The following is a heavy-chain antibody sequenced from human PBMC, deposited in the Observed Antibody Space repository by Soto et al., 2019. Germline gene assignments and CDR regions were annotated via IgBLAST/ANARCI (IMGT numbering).Heavy chain of an antibody. CDR1: GFTFSGSA. D-gene: IGHD2-2*01. CDR2: IRSKANSYAT. CDR3: TRPLVPAAVNGMDV. Sequence: EVQLVESGGGLVQPGGSLKLSCAASGFTFSGSAMHWVRQASGKGLEWVGRIRSKANSYATAYAASVKGRFTISRDDSKNTAYLQMNSLKTEDTAVYYCTRPLVPAAVNGMDVWGQGTTVTVSS. V-gene: IGHV3-73*01. J-gene: IGHJ6*02.